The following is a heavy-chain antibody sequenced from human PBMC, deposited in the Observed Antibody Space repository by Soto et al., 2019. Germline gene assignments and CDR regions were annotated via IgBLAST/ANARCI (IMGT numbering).Heavy chain of an antibody. V-gene: IGHV1-3*01. J-gene: IGHJ1*01. Sequence: QVQLVQSGTEVKKPGASVKVSCKPSGYTFTSYPIHWVRQAPGQSLEWMAWINADNANTKYSQKFQGRVTVTRDTSASTAYMELSSLQSEDTAVFYCASGAAWLSPEHWGQGTLVTVSS. CDR2: INADNANT. CDR1: GYTFTSYP. CDR3: ASGAAWLSPEH. D-gene: IGHD3-9*01.